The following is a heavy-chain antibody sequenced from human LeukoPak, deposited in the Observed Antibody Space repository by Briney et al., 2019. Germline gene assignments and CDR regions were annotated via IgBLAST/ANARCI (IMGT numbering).Heavy chain of an antibody. CDR3: PRAGGYCGRISCPYYFDY. J-gene: IGHJ4*01. CDR2: MNPNSGNT. D-gene: IGHD2-15*01. Sequence: GASVKVSCTASGYTFTSYDINWVRQATGQGLEWMAWMNPNSGNTCYAQKFQGRVTMTRNTSISTAYMELSSLRSEDTAVYYCPRAGGYCGRISCPYYFDYWGHGSLVAVSS. CDR1: GYTFTSYD. V-gene: IGHV1-8*01.